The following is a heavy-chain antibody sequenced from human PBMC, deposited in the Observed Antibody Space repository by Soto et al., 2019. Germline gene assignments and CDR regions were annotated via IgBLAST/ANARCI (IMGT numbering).Heavy chain of an antibody. J-gene: IGHJ4*02. D-gene: IGHD1-26*01. CDR3: ARCGTTGGLDV. V-gene: IGHV3-30*19. Sequence: QVQLVESGGGVVQPGTSLRLSCVGSGFIFRSYVIHWVRQAPGKGLEWVALTSYDGSNTYYDGSVKGRFTISRDNSRNTVDLQMARLTVENTGLYYCARCGTTGGLDVWGQGTLVSV. CDR2: TSYDGSNT. CDR1: GFIFRSYV.